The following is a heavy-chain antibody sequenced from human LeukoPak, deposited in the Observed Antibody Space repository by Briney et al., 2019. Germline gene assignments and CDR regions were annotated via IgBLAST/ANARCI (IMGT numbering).Heavy chain of an antibody. CDR2: IYPSGST. Sequence: SETLSLTCTVSGGSISNYYWSWIRQPAGKGLEWIGRIYPSGSTNYNPSLKSRLTMSVDTSKNQFSLKLSSVTAADTAVYYCARVTNCYDSSGYSHDAFDIWGQGTMVTVSS. V-gene: IGHV4-4*07. CDR3: ARVTNCYDSSGYSHDAFDI. J-gene: IGHJ3*02. D-gene: IGHD3-22*01. CDR1: GGSISNYY.